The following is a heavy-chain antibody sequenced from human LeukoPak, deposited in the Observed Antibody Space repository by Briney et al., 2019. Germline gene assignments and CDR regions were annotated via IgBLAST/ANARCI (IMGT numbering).Heavy chain of an antibody. D-gene: IGHD2-2*01. J-gene: IGHJ4*02. CDR3: AKGYYTSSISFLTDY. Sequence: SETLSLTCTVSGGSISSYYWSWIRQPPGKGLEWIGYIYYSGSTNYNPSLKSRVTISVDTSKNQFSLKLSSVTAEDTAVYYCAKGYYTSSISFLTDYWGQGNLVTVSS. CDR2: IYYSGST. CDR1: GGSISSYY. V-gene: IGHV4-59*01.